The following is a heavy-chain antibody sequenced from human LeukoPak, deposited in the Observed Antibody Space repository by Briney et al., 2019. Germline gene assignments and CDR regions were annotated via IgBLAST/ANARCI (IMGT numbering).Heavy chain of an antibody. V-gene: IGHV3-23*01. Sequence: GGSLSLFCAASGFTFSSYAMSWVRQAPGKGLEWVSAISGRCCSTYYADSVERRFTICRDNSKNTLYLQMNRMRAEDTAVYSCAKFDYDILPGYSTFDYWGQRTLVTVSS. J-gene: IGHJ4*02. CDR1: GFTFSSYA. CDR2: ISGRCCST. D-gene: IGHD3-9*01. CDR3: AKFDYDILPGYSTFDY.